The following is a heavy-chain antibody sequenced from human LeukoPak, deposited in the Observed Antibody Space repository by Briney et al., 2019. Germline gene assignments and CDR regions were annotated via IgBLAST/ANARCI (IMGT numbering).Heavy chain of an antibody. J-gene: IGHJ4*02. CDR1: GFTFSNYE. CDR2: IKQDGSEK. Sequence: PGGFLRLSCAASGFTFSNYEMHWVRQPPGKGLEWVANIKQDGSEKYYVDSVKGRFTISRDNAKNSLYLQMNSLRAEDTAVYYCARAESAAARRRVDYWGQGTLVTVSS. CDR3: ARAESAAARRRVDY. V-gene: IGHV3-7*01. D-gene: IGHD6-6*01.